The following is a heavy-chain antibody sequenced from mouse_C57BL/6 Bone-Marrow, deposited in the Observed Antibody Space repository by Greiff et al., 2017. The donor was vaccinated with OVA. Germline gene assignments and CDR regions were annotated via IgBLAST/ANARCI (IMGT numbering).Heavy chain of an antibody. CDR1: GFSLTSYG. CDR3: AKTNWGYYYAMDY. V-gene: IGHV2-5*01. D-gene: IGHD4-1*01. J-gene: IGHJ4*01. CDR2: IWRGGST. Sequence: VQLQQSGPGLVQPSQSLSITCTVSGFSLTSYGVHWVRPSPGTGLEWLGVIWRGGSTDYNAAFMSRLSITQDNSKSQVFFKMNSQQADDTAIYYCAKTNWGYYYAMDYWGQGTSVTVSS.